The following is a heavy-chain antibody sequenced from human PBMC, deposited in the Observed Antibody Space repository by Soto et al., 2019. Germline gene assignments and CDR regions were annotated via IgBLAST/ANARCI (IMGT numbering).Heavy chain of an antibody. V-gene: IGHV3-30*03. J-gene: IGHJ4*02. CDR1: DCDFSSYG. CDR2: SSYDGRET. Sequence: GSLLLTCAASDCDFSSYGIHGVRQAPGKGLEWVAASSYDGRETFYADSAKGRFTVSKEMSKNTAFLQMNALRHEDTAVYFCARDSGWPILNFDNWGQGTQVTVSS. CDR3: ARDSGWPILNFDN. D-gene: IGHD3-10*01.